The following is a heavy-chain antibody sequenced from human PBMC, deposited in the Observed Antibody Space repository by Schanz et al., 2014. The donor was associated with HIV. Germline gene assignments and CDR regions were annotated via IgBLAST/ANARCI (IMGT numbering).Heavy chain of an antibody. J-gene: IGHJ6*02. CDR1: GFTFSSYA. D-gene: IGHD2-15*01. Sequence: EVQLLESGGGLVQPGGSLRLSCAASGFTFSSYAMSWVRQAPGKGLEWVSAISGSGGSTYYADSVKGRFTISRDNSKNTLYLQMNSLRADDTAVYYCAKTVVVVVAATHEMDVWGQGTTVTVSS. V-gene: IGHV3-23*01. CDR2: ISGSGGST. CDR3: AKTVVVVVAATHEMDV.